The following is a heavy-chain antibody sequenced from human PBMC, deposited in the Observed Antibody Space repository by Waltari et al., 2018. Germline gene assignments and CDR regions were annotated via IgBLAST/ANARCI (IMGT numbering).Heavy chain of an antibody. CDR3: ARRSPNSSGPIGSFDL. CDR1: GGSISIYH. D-gene: IGHD3-22*01. CDR2: IYYSGST. Sequence: QVQLQESGPGLVKPSEPLSLTCTVSGGSISIYHWDWIRKPPGKGLEWIGYIYYSGSTSYNPSLKSRVNISVDTSKNQCSLRLRSVTAADTAVYYCARRSPNSSGPIGSFDLWGRGTLVTVSS. V-gene: IGHV4-59*01. J-gene: IGHJ2*01.